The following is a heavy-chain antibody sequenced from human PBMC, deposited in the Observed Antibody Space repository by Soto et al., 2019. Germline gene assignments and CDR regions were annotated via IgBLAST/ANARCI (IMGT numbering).Heavy chain of an antibody. V-gene: IGHV4-61*01. CDR2: IYFTGST. Sequence: SETLSLTCTVSGRAVSSGTYYWSWIRQPPGKGLEWIGHIYFTGSTNYNPSLKSRVTMSLDTSRNQFSLKLSSVTAADTAVYYCTRGPPRVQWFDPWGLGTLVTVSS. J-gene: IGHJ5*02. CDR1: GRAVSSGTYY. CDR3: TRGPPRVQWFDP.